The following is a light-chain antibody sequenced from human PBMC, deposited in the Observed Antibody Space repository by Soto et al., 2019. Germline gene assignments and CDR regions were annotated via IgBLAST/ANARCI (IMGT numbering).Light chain of an antibody. J-gene: IGLJ1*01. CDR3: SSYTSSSFYV. V-gene: IGLV2-14*01. CDR2: EVS. CDR1: SSDIGVYNY. Sequence: QSALTQPASVSGSPGQSITISCTGTSSDIGVYNYVSWYQQHPGKAPKLMIYEVSNRPSGVSNRFSGSKSGNTASLTISGLQADDEGDYYCSSYTSSSFYVFGTGTKLTVL.